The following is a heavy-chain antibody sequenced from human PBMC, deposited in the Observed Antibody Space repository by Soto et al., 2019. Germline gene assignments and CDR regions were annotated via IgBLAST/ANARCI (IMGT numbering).Heavy chain of an antibody. V-gene: IGHV3-21*05. CDR1: GFTFSSYS. CDR2: ISSSSSYI. D-gene: IGHD1-1*01. CDR3: ARLTWRAGENY. J-gene: IGHJ4*02. Sequence: EVQLVESGGGLVQPGGSLRLSCAASGFTFSSYSMNWVRQAPGKGLEWVSYISSSSSYIYYADSVKGRFTISRDNAKNSLYLQMNSLRAEDTAVYYCARLTWRAGENYWGQGTLVTVSS.